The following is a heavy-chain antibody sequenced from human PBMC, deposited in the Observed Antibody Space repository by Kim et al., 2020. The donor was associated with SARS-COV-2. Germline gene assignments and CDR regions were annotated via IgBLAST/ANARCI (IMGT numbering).Heavy chain of an antibody. Sequence: GGSLRLSCAASGFTFSSYAMSWVRQAPGKGLEWVSAISGSGGSTYYADSVKGRFTISRDNSKNTLYLQMNSLRAEDTAVYYCAKLEYYDILTGHMGRFDPWGQGTLVTVSS. CDR3: AKLEYYDILTGHMGRFDP. CDR2: ISGSGGST. CDR1: GFTFSSYA. J-gene: IGHJ5*02. D-gene: IGHD3-9*01. V-gene: IGHV3-23*01.